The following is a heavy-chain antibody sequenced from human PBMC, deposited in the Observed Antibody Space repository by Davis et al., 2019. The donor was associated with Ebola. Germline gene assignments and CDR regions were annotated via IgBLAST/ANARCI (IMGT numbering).Heavy chain of an antibody. V-gene: IGHV3-53*01. J-gene: IGHJ6*02. CDR2: IYSGGST. D-gene: IGHD4-17*01. CDR1: GFTVSSNY. CDR3: ARSASDGDYLYYYYGMDV. Sequence: PGGSLRLSCAASGFTVSSNYMSWVRQAPGKGLEWVSVIYSGGSTYYADSVKGRFTISRDNSKNTLYLQMNSLRAEDTAVYYCARSASDGDYLYYYYGMDVWGQGTTVTVSS.